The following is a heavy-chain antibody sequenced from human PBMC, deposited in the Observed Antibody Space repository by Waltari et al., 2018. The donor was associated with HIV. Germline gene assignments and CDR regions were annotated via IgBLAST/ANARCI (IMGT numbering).Heavy chain of an antibody. J-gene: IGHJ5*02. CDR2: ISGRGGST. CDR3: AKGGRAVAGNWFDP. CDR1: GFTFSNYA. D-gene: IGHD6-19*01. V-gene: IGHV3-23*01. Sequence: EVQLLESGGGLVQPGGSLRLSCAASGFTFSNYAINWVRQAPGKGLDGVSAISGRGGSTHYADSGKGRFSISRDNSKNTLYLQMNSLRPEDTAIYYCAKGGRAVAGNWFDPWGQGTLVTVSS.